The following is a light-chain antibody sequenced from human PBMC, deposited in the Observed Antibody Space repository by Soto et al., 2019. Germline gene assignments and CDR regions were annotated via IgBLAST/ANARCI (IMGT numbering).Light chain of an antibody. J-gene: IGKJ1*01. CDR1: QSISSW. V-gene: IGKV1-5*03. CDR3: QQYNSYPWT. CDR2: KAS. Sequence: DIQMTQSPSALSASVVYRVTITCLASQSISSWLAWYQQKPGKAPKLLIYKASSLESGVPSRFSGSGSGTEFTLTISSLQPDDFATYYCQQYNSYPWTFGQGTKVDI.